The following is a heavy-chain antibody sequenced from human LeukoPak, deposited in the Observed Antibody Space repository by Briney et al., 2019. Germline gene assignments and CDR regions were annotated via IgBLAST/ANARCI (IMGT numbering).Heavy chain of an antibody. D-gene: IGHD2-15*01. J-gene: IGHJ6*03. Sequence: GGSLRLSCAASGFTFSSYAMHWVRQAPGKGLEWVAVISYDGSNKYYADSVKGRFTISRDNSKNTLYLQMNSLRPEDTAVYYCAKDWRRIVVVGPITRHGNYMDVWGKGTTVTISS. CDR3: AKDWRRIVVVGPITRHGNYMDV. V-gene: IGHV3-30*04. CDR2: ISYDGSNK. CDR1: GFTFSSYA.